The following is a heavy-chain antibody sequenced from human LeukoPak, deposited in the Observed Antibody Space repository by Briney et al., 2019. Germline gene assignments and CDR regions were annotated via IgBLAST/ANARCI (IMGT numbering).Heavy chain of an antibody. J-gene: IGHJ4*02. D-gene: IGHD3-16*01. CDR1: RFTFSSNY. V-gene: IGHV3-66*01. CDR3: ARGRFGLSLDY. Sequence: GGSLRLSCAASRFTFSSNYMSWVRQAPGKGLEWVSLIYSSGSTYYSDYARGRFTISRDNSNNTLYVQMNSLRVEDTAVYYCARGRFGLSLDYWGEGALVTVSS. CDR2: IYSSGST.